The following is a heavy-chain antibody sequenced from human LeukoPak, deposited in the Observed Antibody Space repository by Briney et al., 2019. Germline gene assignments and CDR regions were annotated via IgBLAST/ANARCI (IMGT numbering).Heavy chain of an antibody. CDR1: GFTFRDYY. CDR3: AKAPASPSDSRTWDRDCFDY. Sequence: PGGSLRLSCAASGFTFRDYYMGWIRQAPGKGLESISYISDSGSTINYADSVKGRFTVSRDNAENSLYLQMNSLRAEDTAVYYCAKAPASPSDSRTWDRDCFDYCGQGALVTVSS. J-gene: IGHJ4*02. D-gene: IGHD6-13*01. V-gene: IGHV3-11*01. CDR2: ISDSGSTI.